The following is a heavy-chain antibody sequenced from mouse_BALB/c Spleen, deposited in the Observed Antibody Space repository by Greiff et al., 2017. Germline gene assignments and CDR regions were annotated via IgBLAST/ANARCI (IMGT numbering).Heavy chain of an antibody. CDR2: IDPANGNT. Sequence: EVQLQQSGAELVKPGASVKLSCTASGFNIKDTYMHWVKQRPEQGLEWIGRIDPANGNTKYDPKFQGKATITADTSSNTAYLQLSSLTSEDTAVYYCASTAHYYGSWFAYWGQGTLVTVSA. CDR1: GFNIKDTY. D-gene: IGHD1-2*01. J-gene: IGHJ3*01. CDR3: ASTAHYYGSWFAY. V-gene: IGHV14-3*02.